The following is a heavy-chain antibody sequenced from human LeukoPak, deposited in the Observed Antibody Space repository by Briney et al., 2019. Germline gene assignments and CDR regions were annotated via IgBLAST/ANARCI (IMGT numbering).Heavy chain of an antibody. V-gene: IGHV1-8*01. Sequence: GASVKVSCKASGCTFTTHDINWVRQATGQGLEWMGWMNPDSGNTGYAQKFLGRLTMTRDTSTSTAYMELSSLRSEDTAVYYCARDRGVFGVDQGVHYYGLDVWGQGTTVTVSS. D-gene: IGHD3-3*01. CDR2: MNPDSGNT. CDR1: GCTFTTHD. CDR3: ARDRGVFGVDQGVHYYGLDV. J-gene: IGHJ6*02.